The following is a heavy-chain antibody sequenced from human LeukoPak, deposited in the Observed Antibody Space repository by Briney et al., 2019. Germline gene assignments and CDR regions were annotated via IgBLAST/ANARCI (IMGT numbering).Heavy chain of an antibody. CDR1: GGSISSYY. V-gene: IGHV4-59*01. Sequence: SETLSLTCTVSGGSISSYYWSWIRQPPGKGLEWLGYIYYSGSTNYNPSLKSRVTISVDTSKNQFSLKLSSVTAADTAVYYCARGGDILTGYHQYYYYYYMYVWGKGTTVTISS. J-gene: IGHJ6*03. CDR2: IYYSGST. D-gene: IGHD3-9*01. CDR3: ARGGDILTGYHQYYYYYYMYV.